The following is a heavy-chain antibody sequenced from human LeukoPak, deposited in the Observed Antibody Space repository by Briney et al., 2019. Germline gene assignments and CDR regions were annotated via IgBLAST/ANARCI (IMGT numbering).Heavy chain of an antibody. J-gene: IGHJ4*02. CDR3: ARRRSTADFDY. Sequence: ASVKVSCKASGYTFTSYYMHWVRQAPGQGLEWMGIINPSGGSTSYAQKFQGRVTMTRDTSTSTAYMELRSLRSDDTAVYYCARRRSTADFDYWGQGTLVTVSS. CDR1: GYTFTSYY. D-gene: IGHD6-13*01. CDR2: INPSGGST. V-gene: IGHV1-46*01.